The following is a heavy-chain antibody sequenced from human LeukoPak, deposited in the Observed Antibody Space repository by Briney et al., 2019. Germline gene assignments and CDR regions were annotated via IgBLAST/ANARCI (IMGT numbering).Heavy chain of an antibody. CDR1: GFTFSSYA. D-gene: IGHD5-12*01. J-gene: IGHJ4*02. Sequence: GGSLRLSCSASGFTFSSYAMSWVRQAPGKGLEWVSGVSGSGGSTYYADSVKGRFTISRDNSKNTLYLQMNSLRAEDTAVYYCAKDLDIVATITGNWGQGTLVTVSS. V-gene: IGHV3-23*01. CDR2: VSGSGGST. CDR3: AKDLDIVATITGN.